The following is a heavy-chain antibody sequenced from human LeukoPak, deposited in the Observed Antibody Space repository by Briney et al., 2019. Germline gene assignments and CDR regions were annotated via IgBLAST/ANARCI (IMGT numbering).Heavy chain of an antibody. J-gene: IGHJ4*02. D-gene: IGHD6-19*01. CDR1: GFTFSSYA. Sequence: PGGSLRLSCAASGFTFSSYAMSWVRQAPGKGLEWVSAISGSGGSTYYADSVKGRFTISRDNSKNTLYLQMNGLRAEDTAVYYCAKISGRAVAGGFDYWGQGTLVTVSS. V-gene: IGHV3-23*01. CDR3: AKISGRAVAGGFDY. CDR2: ISGSGGST.